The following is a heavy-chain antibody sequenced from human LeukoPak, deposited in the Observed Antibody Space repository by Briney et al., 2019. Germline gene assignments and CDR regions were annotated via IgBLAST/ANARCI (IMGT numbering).Heavy chain of an antibody. D-gene: IGHD3-22*01. CDR3: ARAGHYYDSSGYIPIRYYYYYMDV. V-gene: IGHV1-69*04. CDR1: GGTFNSDA. J-gene: IGHJ6*03. CDR2: IIPILTA. Sequence: ASVKVSCKASGGTFNSDAINWVRQAPGQGLEWMGRIIPILTATYAPLFQDRLTITADTSTSTAYMELSSLRSEDTAVYYCARAGHYYDSSGYIPIRYYYYYMDVWGKGTTVTVSS.